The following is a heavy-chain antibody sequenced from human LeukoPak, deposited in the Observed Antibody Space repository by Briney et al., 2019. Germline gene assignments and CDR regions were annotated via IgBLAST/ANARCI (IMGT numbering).Heavy chain of an antibody. V-gene: IGHV4-39*07. CDR1: GGSIISSSHY. CDR3: ARGGRYCGGDCCDFDY. Sequence: SETLSLTCTVSGGSIISSSHYWGWIRQPPGKGLEWIMSFYHSESTYYNPSLKSRVTISVDTSKNQFSLKLSSVTAADTAVYYCARGGRYCGGDCCDFDYWGQGTLVTVSS. J-gene: IGHJ4*02. D-gene: IGHD2-21*02. CDR2: FYHSEST.